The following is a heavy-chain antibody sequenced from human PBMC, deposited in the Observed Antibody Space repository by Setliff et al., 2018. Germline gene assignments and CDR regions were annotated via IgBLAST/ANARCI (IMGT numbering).Heavy chain of an antibody. CDR3: AKSPHDFWSGRVFFDY. CDR2: IIGSGIST. J-gene: IGHJ4*01. V-gene: IGHV3-23*01. CDR1: GFSFSSYA. Sequence: RLSCAASGFSFSSYAMSWVRQAPGKGLEWVSSIIGSGISTYYADSVQGRFTISRDNHKNTLHLQMNSLRVEDTAIYYCAKSPHDFWSGRVFFDYWGQGILVTVSS. D-gene: IGHD3-3*01.